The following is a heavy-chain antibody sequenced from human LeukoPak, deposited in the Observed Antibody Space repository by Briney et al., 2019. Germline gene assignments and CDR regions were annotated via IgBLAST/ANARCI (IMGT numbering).Heavy chain of an antibody. D-gene: IGHD6-13*01. V-gene: IGHV5-51*01. CDR3: ARPGGIAAGTGWFDP. CDR1: GYSFNTYW. J-gene: IGHJ5*02. CDR2: IYPGDSDT. Sequence: GESLKISCKGSGYSFNTYWIGWVRQMPGKGLEWMGIIYPGDSDTKYSPSFQGQVTISADTSISTAYLQWSSLKASDTAMYYCARPGGIAAGTGWFDPWGQGTLVTVSS.